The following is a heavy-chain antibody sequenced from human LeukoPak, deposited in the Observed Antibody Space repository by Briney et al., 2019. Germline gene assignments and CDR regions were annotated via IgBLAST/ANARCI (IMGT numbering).Heavy chain of an antibody. CDR1: GYTFTGYY. CDR3: ARSRTGSTSYDILTGYYDRIHFDY. Sequence: ASVKVSYKASGYTFTGYYMHWVRQAPGQGLEWMGWINPNSGGTNYAQKSQGRVTMTRDTSISTAYMELSRLRSDETAVYYCARSRTGSTSYDILTGYYDRIHFDYWGQGTLVTVSS. J-gene: IGHJ4*02. V-gene: IGHV1-2*02. CDR2: INPNSGGT. D-gene: IGHD3-9*01.